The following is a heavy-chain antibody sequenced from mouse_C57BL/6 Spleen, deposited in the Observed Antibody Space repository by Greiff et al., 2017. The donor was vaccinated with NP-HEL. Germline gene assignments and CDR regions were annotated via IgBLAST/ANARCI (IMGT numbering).Heavy chain of an antibody. CDR2: IDPANGNT. V-gene: IGHV14-3*01. CDR3: ARGYYDYDAWFAY. CDR1: GFNIKNTY. J-gene: IGHJ3*01. D-gene: IGHD2-4*01. Sequence: VHVKQSVAELVRPGASVKLSCTASGFNIKNTYMHWVKQRPEQGLEWIGRIDPANGNTKYAPKFQGKATITADTSSNTAYLQLSSLTSEDTAIYYCARGYYDYDAWFAYWGQGTLVTVSA.